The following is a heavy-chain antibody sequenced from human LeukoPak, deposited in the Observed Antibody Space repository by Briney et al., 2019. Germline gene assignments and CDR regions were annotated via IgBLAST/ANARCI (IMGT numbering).Heavy chain of an antibody. V-gene: IGHV2-5*01. CDR1: GFSLSTSGVG. D-gene: IGHD6-13*01. CDR3: ARLITSSSWFYYFDY. Sequence: SGPTLVKPTQTLTLTCTFSGFSLSTSGVGVGWIRQPPGKALEWLALIYWNDDKRYSPSLKRRLTITKDTSKNQVVLTMTNMDPVDTATYYCARLITSSSWFYYFDYWGQGTLVTVSS. CDR2: IYWNDDK. J-gene: IGHJ4*02.